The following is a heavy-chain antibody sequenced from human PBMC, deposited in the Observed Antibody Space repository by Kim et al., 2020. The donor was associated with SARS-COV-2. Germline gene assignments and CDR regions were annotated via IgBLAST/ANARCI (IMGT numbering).Heavy chain of an antibody. CDR2: ISSSSSTI. V-gene: IGHV3-48*02. Sequence: GGSLRLSCAASGFTFSSYSMNWVRQAPGKGLEWVSYISSSSSTIYYADSVKGRFTISRDNAKNSLYLQMNSLRDEDTAVYYCARGNPVHYDFWSGYYLIDYWGQGTLVTVSS. CDR1: GFTFSSYS. J-gene: IGHJ4*02. D-gene: IGHD3-3*01. CDR3: ARGNPVHYDFWSGYYLIDY.